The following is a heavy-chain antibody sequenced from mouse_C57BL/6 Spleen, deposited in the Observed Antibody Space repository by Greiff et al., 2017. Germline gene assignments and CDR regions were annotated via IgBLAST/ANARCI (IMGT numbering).Heavy chain of an antibody. J-gene: IGHJ2*01. CDR3: AETAQAIGFDY. CDR2: IYPGDGDT. Sequence: VQLQQSGPELVKPGASVKISCKASGYAFSSSWMNWVQQRPGKGLEWIGRIYPGDGDTNYNGKFKGQATLTADKSSSTAYMQLSSLTSEDSAVYFCAETAQAIGFDYWGQGTTLTVSS. V-gene: IGHV1-82*01. CDR1: GYAFSSSW. D-gene: IGHD3-2*02.